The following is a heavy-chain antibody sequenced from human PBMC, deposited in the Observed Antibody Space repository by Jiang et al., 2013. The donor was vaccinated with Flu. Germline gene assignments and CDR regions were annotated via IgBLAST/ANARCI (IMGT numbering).Heavy chain of an antibody. CDR1: GHSVTSGHY. V-gene: IGHV4-38-2*02. CDR2: IYHSGST. D-gene: IGHD6-13*01. CDR3: VGQKVGRIAAVIGVDY. Sequence: PGLVKPSETLSLTCTVSGHSVTSGHYWGWIRQSPGRGLEWIGSIYHSGSTYYNSSLRSRVTMSIDTSKSQLSLNLYSVTAADTAVYYCVGQKVGRIAAVIGVDYWGQGTLVTVSS. J-gene: IGHJ4*02.